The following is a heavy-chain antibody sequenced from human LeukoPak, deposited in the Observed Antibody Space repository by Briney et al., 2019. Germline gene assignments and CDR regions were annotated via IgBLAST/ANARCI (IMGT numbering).Heavy chain of an antibody. D-gene: IGHD3-10*01. Sequence: SETLSLTCTVSGYSISSGYYWGWIRQPPGKGLEWIGSIYHSGSTYYNPSLKSRVTISVDTSKNQFSLKLSSVTAADTAVYYCARDVVTMVRGVTANWFDPWGQGTLVTVSS. CDR2: IYHSGST. CDR3: ARDVVTMVRGVTANWFDP. V-gene: IGHV4-38-2*02. CDR1: GYSISSGYY. J-gene: IGHJ5*02.